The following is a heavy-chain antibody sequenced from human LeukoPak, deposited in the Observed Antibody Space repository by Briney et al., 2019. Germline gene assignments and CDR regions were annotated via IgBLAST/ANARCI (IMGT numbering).Heavy chain of an antibody. CDR2: INWNGGST. D-gene: IGHD4-17*01. CDR3: ARDGNNYGDSLDAFDI. Sequence: GGSLRLSCAASGFTFDDYGMSWVRQAPGKGLEWVSGINWNGGSTGYADSVKGRFTISRDNAKNSLYLQMNSLRAEGTALYYCARDGNNYGDSLDAFDIWGQGTMVTVS. V-gene: IGHV3-20*04. J-gene: IGHJ3*02. CDR1: GFTFDDYG.